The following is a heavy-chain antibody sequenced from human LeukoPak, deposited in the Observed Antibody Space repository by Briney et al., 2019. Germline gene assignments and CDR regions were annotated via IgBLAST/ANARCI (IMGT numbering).Heavy chain of an antibody. Sequence: GGSLRLSCAASGSTFRSHTMNWVRQASGKGLEWISYISNAGSVIYYADSVKGRFTISRDNSKNTLYLQMNSLRAEDTAVYYCAKDSSYDFWSGYYNDAFDIWGQGTMVTVSS. V-gene: IGHV3-48*01. CDR1: GSTFRSHT. CDR2: ISNAGSVI. CDR3: AKDSSYDFWSGYYNDAFDI. D-gene: IGHD3-3*01. J-gene: IGHJ3*02.